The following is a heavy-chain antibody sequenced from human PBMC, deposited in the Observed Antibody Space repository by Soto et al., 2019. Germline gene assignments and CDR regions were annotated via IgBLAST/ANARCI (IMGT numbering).Heavy chain of an antibody. CDR3: ATDRNLPAAAVI. J-gene: IGHJ4*02. Sequence: ASVKVSCKVSGYTLTELSMHWVRQAPGKGLEGMGGFDPEDGETIYAQKFQGRVTMTEDTSTDTAYMELSSLRSEDTAVYYCATDRNLPAAAVIWGQGTLVTVSS. CDR2: FDPEDGET. D-gene: IGHD6-13*01. CDR1: GYTLTELS. V-gene: IGHV1-24*01.